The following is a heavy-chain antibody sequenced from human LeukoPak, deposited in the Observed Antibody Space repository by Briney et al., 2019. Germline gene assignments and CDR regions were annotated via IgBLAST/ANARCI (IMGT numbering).Heavy chain of an antibody. CDR3: ARAGWEGAFDI. V-gene: IGHV4-61*02. Sequence: SETLSLTCTVSGGSISSGSYYWSWIRQPAGKGLEWIGRIYTSGSTNHNPSLKSRVTISVDTSKNQFSLKLSSVTAADTAVYYCARAGWEGAFDIWGQGTMVTVSS. J-gene: IGHJ3*02. CDR2: IYTSGST. CDR1: GGSISSGSYY. D-gene: IGHD1-26*01.